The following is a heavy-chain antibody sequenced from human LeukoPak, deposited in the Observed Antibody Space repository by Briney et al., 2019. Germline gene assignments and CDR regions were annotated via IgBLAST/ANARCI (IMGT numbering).Heavy chain of an antibody. CDR2: VYYSGGT. Sequence: SETLSLTCTVSGGSISNYYWSWVRQPPGKALEWTGTVYYSGGTYYNPSLKSRVTMSVDTSNNQFSLKLNSVTGADTAVYYCARALLNTMATFDYWGQGTLVSVSS. CDR3: ARALLNTMATFDY. CDR1: GGSISNYY. D-gene: IGHD3-10*01. J-gene: IGHJ4*02. V-gene: IGHV4-59*12.